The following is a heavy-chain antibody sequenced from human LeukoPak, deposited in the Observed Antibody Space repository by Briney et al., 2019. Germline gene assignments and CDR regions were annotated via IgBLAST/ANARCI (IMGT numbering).Heavy chain of an antibody. CDR3: STDGNY. V-gene: IGHV3-15*01. CDR2: IKETTYGGTT. Sequence: PGGSLRLSRLGSGFTFTTAWMSWVRQAPGKGLEWVGRIKETTYGGTTYYAALVRGRFTISRDDSKNTLYLQMDNLRVEDTGVYFCSTDGNYWGQGTLVVVS. D-gene: IGHD1-14*01. CDR1: GFTFTTAW. J-gene: IGHJ4*02.